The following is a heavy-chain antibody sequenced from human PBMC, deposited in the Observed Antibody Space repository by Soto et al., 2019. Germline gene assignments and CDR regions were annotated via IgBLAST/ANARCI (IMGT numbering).Heavy chain of an antibody. CDR3: SLSGHVHHGMLV. D-gene: IGHD6-25*01. V-gene: IGHV3-15*01. CDR1: GLIFSDAW. CDR2: IRNGGAT. J-gene: IGHJ6*02. Sequence: EVQVVESGGGLVKPGDSLRLSCVVSGLIFSDAWVSWVRPAPGKGMEWLGRIRNGGATDYPAPVKGRFTISRDDSKNTFYWQINSLKTEDTALYYCSLSGHVHHGMLVWVQGTTVTV.